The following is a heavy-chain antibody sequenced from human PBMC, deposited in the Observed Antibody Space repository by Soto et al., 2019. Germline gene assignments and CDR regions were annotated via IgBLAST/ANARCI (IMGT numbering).Heavy chain of an antibody. V-gene: IGHV3-7*01. D-gene: IGHD2-15*01. CDR1: GITLSTYW. J-gene: IGHJ4*02. CDR2: IKQDGSEK. Sequence: EVQLVESGGGLVQPGGSLRLSCAASGITLSTYWMSWVRQAPGKGLEWVANIKQDGSEKHYVDSVKGRFTISRDNAKNSLYLQMTSLNAEDTDVYYCVKGGGNFDYWGQGTLVTVSS. CDR3: VKGGGNFDY.